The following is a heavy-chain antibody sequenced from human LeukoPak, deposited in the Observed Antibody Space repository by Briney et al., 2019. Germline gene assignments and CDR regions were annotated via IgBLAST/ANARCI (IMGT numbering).Heavy chain of an antibody. D-gene: IGHD3-3*01. J-gene: IGHJ4*02. Sequence: SETLSLTCTVSDDSFSSNDYYWAWIRQPPGKGLECIGGIRYSGNTYFNPSLKSRVTISMDTSKNQISLNLISVTAADTAVYYCASSYGFLEWFDYWGQGTLVTVSS. CDR3: ASSYGFLEWFDY. V-gene: IGHV4-39*01. CDR2: IRYSGNT. CDR1: DDSFSSNDYY.